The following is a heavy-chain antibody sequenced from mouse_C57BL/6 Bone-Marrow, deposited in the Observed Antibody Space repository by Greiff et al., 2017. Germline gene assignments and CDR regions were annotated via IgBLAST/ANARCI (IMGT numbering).Heavy chain of an antibody. CDR1: GYTFTNYC. V-gene: IGHV1-63*01. CDR3: AKHYGRSRGFDY. D-gene: IGHD1-1*01. J-gene: IGHJ2*01. Sequence: VQLQQSGAELVRPGTSVKMSCKASGYTFTNYCIGWVKQRPGHGLEWIGDIYPGGGYTNYNEKFKGKATLTADKSSSTAYMQVSSLTSEDSAIYYCAKHYGRSRGFDYWGQGTTLTVSS. CDR2: IYPGGGYT.